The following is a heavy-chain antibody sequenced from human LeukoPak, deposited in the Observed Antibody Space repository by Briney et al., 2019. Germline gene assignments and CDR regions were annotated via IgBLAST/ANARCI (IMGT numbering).Heavy chain of an antibody. CDR2: IYYSGST. V-gene: IGHV4-39*01. J-gene: IGHJ4*02. CDR3: ASQWGIAARPFDY. CDR1: DGSISSSSYY. Sequence: SETLSLTCTVSDGSISSSSYYWGWIRQPPGKGLEWIGSIYYSGSTYYNPSLKSRVTISVDTSKNQFSLKLSSVTAADTAVYYCASQWGIAARPFDYWGQGTLVTVSS. D-gene: IGHD6-6*01.